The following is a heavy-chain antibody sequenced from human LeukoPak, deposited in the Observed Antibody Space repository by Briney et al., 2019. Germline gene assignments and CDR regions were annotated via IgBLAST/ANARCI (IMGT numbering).Heavy chain of an antibody. D-gene: IGHD2-2*01. CDR1: GDSISSSSYY. V-gene: IGHV4-39*01. CDR3: ARRHLSYCSSTSCFLNWFDP. J-gene: IGHJ5*02. Sequence: SETLSLTCIVSGDSISSSSYYWGWLRQPPGKGLEWIASIYHSGSTYYNPSLKSRVTISVDTSKNQFSLKLSSVTAADTAVYYCARRHLSYCSSTSCFLNWFDPWGQGTLVTVSS. CDR2: IYHSGST.